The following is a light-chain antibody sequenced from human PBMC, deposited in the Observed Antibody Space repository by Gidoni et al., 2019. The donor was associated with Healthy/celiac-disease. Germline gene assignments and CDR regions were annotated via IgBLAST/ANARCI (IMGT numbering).Light chain of an antibody. CDR2: AAS. V-gene: IGKV1-39*01. CDR1: QSISSY. J-gene: IGKJ1*01. Sequence: DIEMTQSPPSLSASVGDRVTIPCRASQSISSYLNCYQQKPGKAPKLLIYAASSLQSGVPSRFSGSGSATDFTLIISSLQPEDFATYYCQQSYSTPSWTFGQGTKVEIK. CDR3: QQSYSTPSWT.